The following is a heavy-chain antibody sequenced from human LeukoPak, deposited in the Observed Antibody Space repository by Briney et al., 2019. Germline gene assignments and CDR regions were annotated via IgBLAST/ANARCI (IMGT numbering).Heavy chain of an antibody. V-gene: IGHV5-51*01. J-gene: IGHJ4*02. CDR3: ARAPSLVRGVRFDY. CDR1: GYSFTSYW. Sequence: GESLKISCKGSGYSFTSYWIGWVRQMPGKGLEWMGIIFPRDSDTRHSPSFQGQVTISADRSISTAYLQWSSLKASDTAMYYCARAPSLVRGVRFDYWGQGTLVTVSS. D-gene: IGHD3-10*01. CDR2: IFPRDSDT.